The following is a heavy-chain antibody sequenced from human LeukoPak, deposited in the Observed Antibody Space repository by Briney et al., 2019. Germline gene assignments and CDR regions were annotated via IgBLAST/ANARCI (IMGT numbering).Heavy chain of an antibody. V-gene: IGHV2-5*01. J-gene: IGHJ5*02. Sequence: DSGPTLVKPTQTLTLTCTFSGFSLSTSGVGVGWIRQPPGKALEWLALIYWNDDKRYSPSLKSRLTITKDTSKNQVVLTMTNMDPVDTATYYCAHRPETVHYYGSGSYPDWFDPWGQGTLVTVSS. CDR3: AHRPETVHYYGSGSYPDWFDP. CDR1: GFSLSTSGVG. CDR2: IYWNDDK. D-gene: IGHD3-10*01.